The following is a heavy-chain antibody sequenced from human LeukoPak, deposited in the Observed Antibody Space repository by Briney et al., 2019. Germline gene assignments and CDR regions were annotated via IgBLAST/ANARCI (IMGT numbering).Heavy chain of an antibody. CDR3: ARSSYGAGSKPYWVDY. V-gene: IGHV4-39*01. Sequence: SETLSLTCTVSGGSISSSSYYWAWIRQPPGKGLEYIGSYSGSTYYNPSLKSRVTISVDTSKKQFSLRLSSVTAADTAVYYCARSSYGAGSKPYWVDYWGQGTLVTVSS. D-gene: IGHD3-10*01. J-gene: IGHJ4*02. CDR2: YSGST. CDR1: GGSISSSSYY.